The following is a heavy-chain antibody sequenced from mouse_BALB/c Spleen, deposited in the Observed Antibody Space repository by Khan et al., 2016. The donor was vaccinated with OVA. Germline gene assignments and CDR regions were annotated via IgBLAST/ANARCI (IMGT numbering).Heavy chain of an antibody. CDR1: GYTFTDYS. Sequence: QVRLQQSGPELVRPGVSVKISCKGSGYTFTDYSMHWVKQSHAKRLEWIGVISTDSVNTNYNQKFKGQATLTVDKSSSTAYMELARMTSEDSAIYYCAIRDYFDYWGQGTTLTVSS. CDR3: AIRDYFDY. V-gene: IGHV1S137*01. J-gene: IGHJ2*01. CDR2: ISTDSVNT.